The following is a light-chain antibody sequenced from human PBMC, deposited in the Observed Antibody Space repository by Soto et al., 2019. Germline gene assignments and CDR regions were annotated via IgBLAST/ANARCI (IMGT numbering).Light chain of an antibody. CDR1: SSDIGAYNY. V-gene: IGLV2-8*01. J-gene: IGLJ1*01. Sequence: SVLTQPPSASGYPGQSATISYTRTSSDIGAYNYVSWYHQHPGKVPKLIIHEVTRRPSGVPDRFSASKSGNTASLTVSGLQAEDEADYYCSSHGGANNFYVCGTGTKVTVL. CDR3: SSHGGANNFYV. CDR2: EVT.